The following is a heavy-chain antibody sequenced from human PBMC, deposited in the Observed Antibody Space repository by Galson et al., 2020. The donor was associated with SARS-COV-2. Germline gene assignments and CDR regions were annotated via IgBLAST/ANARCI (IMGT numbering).Heavy chain of an antibody. CDR1: GFTFNNAW. CDR2: VKSRSDGGAA. J-gene: IGHJ4*02. CDR3: ATTPHNVWTWSQQVGYYFDY. Sequence: SLKISCAASGFTFNNAWMTWVRQTPGKGLEWVGRVKSRSDGGAADYAAPVKGRFTISRDDSTNKVFLQMNSLQTEDSGVYYCATTPHNVWTWSQQVGYYFDYWGQGALVTVSS. D-gene: IGHD3-3*01. V-gene: IGHV3-15*01.